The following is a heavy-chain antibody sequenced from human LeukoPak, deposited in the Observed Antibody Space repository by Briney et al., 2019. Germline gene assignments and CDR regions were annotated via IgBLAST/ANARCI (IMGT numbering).Heavy chain of an antibody. D-gene: IGHD2-15*01. J-gene: IGHJ4*02. CDR3: ARHECGGSCYPEDY. V-gene: IGHV4-61*02. Sequence: PSQTLSLTCTVSGGSIGSGSYFWSWIRQPAGKGLDYIGRLYTSGTTNYNPSLKSRVTISVDTSKKQFSLNVSSVTAADTAVYYCARHECGGSCYPEDYWGQGTLVTVSS. CDR2: LYTSGTT. CDR1: GGSIGSGSYF.